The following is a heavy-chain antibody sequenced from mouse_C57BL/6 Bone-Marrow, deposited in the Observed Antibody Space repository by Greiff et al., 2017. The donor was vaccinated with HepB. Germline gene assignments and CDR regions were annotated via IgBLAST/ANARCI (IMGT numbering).Heavy chain of an antibody. CDR2: IYYSGTI. CDR3: AREAYYSNLSYFDY. CDR1: GISITTGNYR. V-gene: IGHV3-5*01. D-gene: IGHD2-5*01. Sequence: VQLKESGPGLVKPSQTVFLTCTVTGISITTGNYRWSWIRQFPGNKLEWIGYIYYSGTITYNPSLTSRTTITRDTPKNQFFLEMNSLTAEDTATYYCAREAYYSNLSYFDYWGQGTTLTVSS. J-gene: IGHJ2*01.